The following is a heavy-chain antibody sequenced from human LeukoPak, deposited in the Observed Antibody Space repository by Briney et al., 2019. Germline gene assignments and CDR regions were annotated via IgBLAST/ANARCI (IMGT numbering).Heavy chain of an antibody. D-gene: IGHD6-13*01. CDR3: ARHASRYSSSWDFDY. Sequence: PSETLSLTCTVSGGSISSGSYYWSWIRQPAGKGLEWIGRIYTSGSTNYNPSLKSRVTISVDTSKNQFSLKLSSVTAADTAVYYCARHASRYSSSWDFDYWGQGTLVTVSS. CDR1: GGSISSGSYY. J-gene: IGHJ4*02. V-gene: IGHV4-61*02. CDR2: IYTSGST.